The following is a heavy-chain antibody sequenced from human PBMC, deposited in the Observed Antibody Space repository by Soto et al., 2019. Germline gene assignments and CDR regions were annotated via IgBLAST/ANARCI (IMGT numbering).Heavy chain of an antibody. V-gene: IGHV3-7*03. J-gene: IGHJ6*02. CDR3: AREGCGGDCYYYYGMDV. D-gene: IGHD2-21*02. Sequence: PGGSLRLSCAASGFTFSSYWMSWVRQAPGKGLEWVANIKQDGSEKYYVDSVKGRSTISRDNAKNSLYLQMNSLRAEDTAVYYCAREGCGGDCYYYYGMDVWGQGTTVTVSS. CDR1: GFTFSSYW. CDR2: IKQDGSEK.